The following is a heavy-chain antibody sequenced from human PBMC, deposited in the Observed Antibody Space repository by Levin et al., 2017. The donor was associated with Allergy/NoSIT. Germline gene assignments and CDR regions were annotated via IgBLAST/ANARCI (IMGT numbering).Heavy chain of an antibody. CDR3: AREPRGGSSRPHFDR. Sequence: GGSLRLSCAASGFTFSTYGVHWVRQPPGKGLEWVAGISYDGSNKYYADSVKGRFSISRDNSKNTLYLQMTSLGADDPAVFYCAREPRGGSSRPHFDRWGEGALVTVSS. CDR1: GFTFSTYG. J-gene: IGHJ4*02. D-gene: IGHD6-13*01. V-gene: IGHV3-30*03. CDR2: ISYDGSNK.